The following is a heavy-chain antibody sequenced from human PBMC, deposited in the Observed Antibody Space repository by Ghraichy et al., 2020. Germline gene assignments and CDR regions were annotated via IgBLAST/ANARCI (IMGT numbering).Heavy chain of an antibody. D-gene: IGHD7-27*01. CDR2: INHSGST. Sequence: SETLSLTCAVYGGSFSGYYWSWIRQPPGKGLEWIGEINHSGSTNYNPSLKSRVTISVDTSKNQFSLKLSSVTAADTAVYYCARHGHRWDWGPDYWGQGTLVTVSS. CDR1: GGSFSGYY. V-gene: IGHV4-34*01. J-gene: IGHJ4*02. CDR3: ARHGHRWDWGPDY.